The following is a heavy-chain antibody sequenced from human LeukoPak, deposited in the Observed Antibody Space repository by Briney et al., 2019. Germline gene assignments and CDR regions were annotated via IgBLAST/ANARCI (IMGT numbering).Heavy chain of an antibody. Sequence: GGSLRLSCAASGFTVSSNYMSWVRQAPGKGLEWVSVIYSGGSTYYADSVKGRFTISRDNSKNTLYLQMNSLRAEDTAVYYCAKPAYYYDSSAGGYFDYWGQGTLVTVSS. V-gene: IGHV3-53*05. J-gene: IGHJ4*02. CDR2: IYSGGST. D-gene: IGHD3-22*01. CDR3: AKPAYYYDSSAGGYFDY. CDR1: GFTVSSNY.